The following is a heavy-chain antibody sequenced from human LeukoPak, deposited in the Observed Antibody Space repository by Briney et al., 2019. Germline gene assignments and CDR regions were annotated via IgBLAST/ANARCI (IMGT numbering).Heavy chain of an antibody. CDR1: GFTFRTYA. D-gene: IGHD3-10*01. CDR3: VKPPRLSIIREEGMDV. CDR2: INSGGDDT. V-gene: IGHV3-23*01. J-gene: IGHJ6*02. Sequence: PGASLRLSCAGSGFTFRTYAMGWVRQAPGEGLGCVSSINSGGDDTYYADSVKGRFTISRDNFKNTLYLQMNSLRAEDTAVYYCVKPPRLSIIREEGMDVWGQGTTVTVSS.